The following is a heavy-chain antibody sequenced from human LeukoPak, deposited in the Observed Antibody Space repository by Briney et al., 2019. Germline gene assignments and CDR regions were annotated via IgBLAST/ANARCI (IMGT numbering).Heavy chain of an antibody. V-gene: IGHV3-7*01. D-gene: IGHD4-23*01. J-gene: IGHJ3*02. CDR2: IKQDGSEK. Sequence: GGSLRLSCAASGFTFSSYWMSWVPQAPGKGLEGVANIKQDGSEKYYVDSVKGRFTISRDKAKNSLYLQMNSLRAEDTAVYYCATGGPPKSDAFDIWGQGTMVTVSS. CDR3: ATGGPPKSDAFDI. CDR1: GFTFSSYW.